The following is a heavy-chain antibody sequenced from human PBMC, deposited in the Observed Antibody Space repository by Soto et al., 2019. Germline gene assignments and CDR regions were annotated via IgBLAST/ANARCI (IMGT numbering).Heavy chain of an antibody. CDR1: GGSISSSSYY. D-gene: IGHD3-10*01. V-gene: IGHV4-39*01. CDR2: IYYSGST. Sequence: PSETLSLTCTVSGGSISSSSYYWGWIRQPPGKGLEWIGSIYYSGSTYYNPSLKSRVTISVDTSKNQFSLKLSSVTAADTAVYYRARHPFSISSGYYYYYMDVWGKGTTVTVSS. J-gene: IGHJ6*03. CDR3: ARHPFSISSGYYYYYMDV.